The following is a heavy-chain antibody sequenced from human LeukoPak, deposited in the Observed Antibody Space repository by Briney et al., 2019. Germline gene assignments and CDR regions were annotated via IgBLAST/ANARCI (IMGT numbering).Heavy chain of an antibody. CDR3: ARGMIGADDAFDI. Sequence: KPSETLSLTCAVYGGSFSDSYWTWIRQPPGKGLEWIGEINHSGSTNYNPSLKSRVTISVDTSKNQFSLKLSSVTAADTAVYYCARGMIGADDAFDIWGQGTMVTVSS. J-gene: IGHJ3*02. CDR2: INHSGST. CDR1: GGSFSDSY. V-gene: IGHV4-34*01. D-gene: IGHD3-22*01.